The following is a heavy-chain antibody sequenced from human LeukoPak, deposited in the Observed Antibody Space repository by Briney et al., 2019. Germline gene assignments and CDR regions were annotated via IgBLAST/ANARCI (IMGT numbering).Heavy chain of an antibody. D-gene: IGHD3-10*01. Sequence: ASVKVSCKASGYTFTSYDINWVRQATGQGLEWMGWMNPNSGNTGYAQKFQGRVTMTRNTSISTDYMELSSLRSEDTAVYYCARGPPRYYYGSGSFYGMDVWGQGTTVTVSS. J-gene: IGHJ6*02. CDR3: ARGPPRYYYGSGSFYGMDV. V-gene: IGHV1-8*01. CDR1: GYTFTSYD. CDR2: MNPNSGNT.